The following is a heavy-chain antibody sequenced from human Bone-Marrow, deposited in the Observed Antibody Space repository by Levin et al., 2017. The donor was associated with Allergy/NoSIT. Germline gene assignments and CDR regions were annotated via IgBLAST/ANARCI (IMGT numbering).Heavy chain of an antibody. D-gene: IGHD2-8*01. J-gene: IGHJ4*02. V-gene: IGHV1-18*01. Sequence: GGSLRLSCKASGFMFNTYAITWVRQAPGQGLEWMGWISAYNGNTNYAQKLQGRVSMTTDTSTNTAYLELRSLRSDDTAVYYCARGGGPHNIGVLGRHSDRLVTREFLDYWGQGTLVTVSA. CDR1: GFMFNTYA. CDR3: ARGGGPHNIGVLGRHSDRLVTREFLDY. CDR2: ISAYNGNT.